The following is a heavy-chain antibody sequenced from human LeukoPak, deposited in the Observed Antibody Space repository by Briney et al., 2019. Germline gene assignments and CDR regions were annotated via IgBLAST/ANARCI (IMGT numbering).Heavy chain of an antibody. CDR3: ARAMTTVVTARAHDAFDI. D-gene: IGHD4-23*01. CDR2: IWYDGSNK. CDR1: GFTFSSYG. J-gene: IGHJ3*02. Sequence: GGSLRLSCAASGFTFSSYGMHWVRQAPGKGLEWVAVIWYDGSNKYYADSVKGRFTISRDNSKNTLYLQMNSLRAEDTAVYYCARAMTTVVTARAHDAFDIWGQGTMVTVSS. V-gene: IGHV3-33*01.